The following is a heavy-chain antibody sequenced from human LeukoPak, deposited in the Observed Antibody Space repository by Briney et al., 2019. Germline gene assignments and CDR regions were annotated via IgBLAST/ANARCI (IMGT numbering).Heavy chain of an antibody. D-gene: IGHD3-22*01. CDR3: ARGCAGRDSSGNQDGFDY. CDR2: INPGGGST. J-gene: IGHJ4*02. CDR1: GYTFTSYY. V-gene: IGHV1-46*01. Sequence: ASVKVSCKASGYTFTSYYMHWVRQAPGQGLEWMGIINPGGGSTSYAQKFQGRVTMTRDTSTSPVYMELSSLRSEDTAVYYCARGCAGRDSSGNQDGFDYWGQGTLVTVSS.